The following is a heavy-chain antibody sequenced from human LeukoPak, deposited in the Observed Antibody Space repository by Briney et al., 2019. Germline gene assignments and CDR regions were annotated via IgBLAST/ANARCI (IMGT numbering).Heavy chain of an antibody. CDR1: GGSISSSNW. V-gene: IGHV4-4*02. D-gene: IGHD3-9*01. J-gene: IGHJ3*02. CDR3: ARSDDILTGYAFDI. CDR2: IYHSGST. Sequence: PSETLSLTCAVSGGSISSSNWWSWVRQPPGKGLEWIGEIYHSGSTNYNPSLKSRITISVDTSKNQLSLKLRSVTAADTAVYYCARSDDILTGYAFDIWGQGTMVTVSS.